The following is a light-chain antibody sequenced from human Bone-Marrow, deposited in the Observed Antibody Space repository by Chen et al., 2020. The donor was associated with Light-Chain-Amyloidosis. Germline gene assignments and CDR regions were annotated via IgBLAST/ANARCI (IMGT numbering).Light chain of an antibody. CDR2: EVT. CDR1: SSDVGGDNH. J-gene: IGLJ1*01. Sequence: QSALTQPASVSGSPGQSITISCTGTSSDVGGDNHVSWYQQHSDKAPKLMFYEVTNRPSWVPDRFSGSKSDNTASLTISGLQTEDEADYFCSSYTITNTLVFGSGTRVTVL. V-gene: IGLV2-14*01. CDR3: SSYTITNTLV.